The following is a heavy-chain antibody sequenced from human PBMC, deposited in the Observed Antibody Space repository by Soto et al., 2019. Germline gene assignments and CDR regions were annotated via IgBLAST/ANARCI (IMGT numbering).Heavy chain of an antibody. Sequence: QVQLVQSGAEVKKPGASVTVSCKASGYTFSNYYIHWVRQARGQGLEWMGIINPNGGSTTYAQKFQGRVTMTRATSTSTFYMELSSLTSDDTALYYCARDGGFSALRIPFGLDVWGQGTTVTVSS. V-gene: IGHV1-46*01. J-gene: IGHJ6*02. CDR1: GYTFSNYY. CDR3: ARDGGFSALRIPFGLDV. CDR2: INPNGGST. D-gene: IGHD3-3*01.